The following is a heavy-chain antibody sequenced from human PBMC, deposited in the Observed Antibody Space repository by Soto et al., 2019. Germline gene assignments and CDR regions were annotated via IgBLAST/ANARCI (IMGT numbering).Heavy chain of an antibody. CDR2: IWHDGSQK. CDR1: GLTFSYYG. J-gene: IGHJ4*02. D-gene: IGHD6-19*01. Sequence: QVQLVESGGGVVQPGRSLRLSCAASGLTFSYYGMHWVRQAPGKGLEWVAVIWHDGSQKYYVDSVKGRFTISRDNSKKALYLQMNGLMADDTAVYYCANGNVGTVAGVYLMDDWGQGTLVTVSS. V-gene: IGHV3-33*06. CDR3: ANGNVGTVAGVYLMDD.